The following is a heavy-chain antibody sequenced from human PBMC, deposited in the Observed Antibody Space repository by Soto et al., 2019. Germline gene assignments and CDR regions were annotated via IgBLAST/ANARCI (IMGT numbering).Heavy chain of an antibody. CDR2: INAGNGNT. Sequence: ASVKVSCKASGYTFTSYAMHWVRQAPGQRLEWMGWINAGNGNTKYSQKFQGRVTITRDTSASTAYMELSSLRSEDTAVYYCASLYSSGWYSDYWGQGTLVTVSS. CDR3: ASLYSSGWYSDY. J-gene: IGHJ4*02. V-gene: IGHV1-3*01. D-gene: IGHD6-19*01. CDR1: GYTFTSYA.